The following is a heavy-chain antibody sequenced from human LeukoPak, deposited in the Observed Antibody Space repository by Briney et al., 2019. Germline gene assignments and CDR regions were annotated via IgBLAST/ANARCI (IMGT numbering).Heavy chain of an antibody. J-gene: IGHJ4*02. CDR2: ISNSDDST. Sequence: GESLRLSCAASGFPSSSYAMSWVRQAPGRGLEWVSTISNSDDSTYYADSVKGRFTISRDNSENTLFLRVNSLRAEDTAVYYCAKATGYLLWGQGTLVIVSS. D-gene: IGHD1-14*01. CDR1: GFPSSSYA. CDR3: AKATGYLL. V-gene: IGHV3-23*01.